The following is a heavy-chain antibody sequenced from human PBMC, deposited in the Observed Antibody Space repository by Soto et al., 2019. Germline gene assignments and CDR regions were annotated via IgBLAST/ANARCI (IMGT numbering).Heavy chain of an antibody. Sequence: EVQLLESGGGLVQPGGSLRLSCAASGFTFSSYAMSWVRQAPGKGLEWVSAISGSGGSTYYADSVEGRFTISRDNSMNTLYLQMNSLGAEDAAVYYWAQGAAAGPGYDYWGQGTLVTVSS. V-gene: IGHV3-23*01. J-gene: IGHJ4*02. CDR3: AQGAAAGPGYDY. D-gene: IGHD6-13*01. CDR1: GFTFSSYA. CDR2: ISGSGGST.